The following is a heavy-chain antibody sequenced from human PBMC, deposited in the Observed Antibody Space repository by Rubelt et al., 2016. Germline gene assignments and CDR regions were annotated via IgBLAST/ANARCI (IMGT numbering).Heavy chain of an antibody. V-gene: IGHV3-21*01. D-gene: IGHD5-24*01. Sequence: EVQLVESGGGLVQPGGSLSLSCAASGFTFSAYSMHWVRQAPGKGLEWVSSISSSSSYIYYADSVKGRFTISRDNAKNSLFPQMHSLRAEDTAVYYWASLMATTRQYFDQWGQGTLVTVSS. CDR1: GFTFSAYS. CDR3: ASLMATTRQYFDQ. CDR2: ISSSSSYI. J-gene: IGHJ4*02.